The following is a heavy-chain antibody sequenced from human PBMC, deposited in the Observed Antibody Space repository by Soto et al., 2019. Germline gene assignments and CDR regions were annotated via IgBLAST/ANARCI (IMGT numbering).Heavy chain of an antibody. CDR3: AKEGGYCSSTSCYGRVYY. D-gene: IGHD2-2*03. CDR1: GFTFSSYA. Sequence: EVQLLESGGGLVQPGGSLRLSCAASGFTFSSYAMRWVRQAPRKGLEWVSAISGSGGSTYYADSVKGRFTISRDNSKNTLYLQMNSLRAEDTAVYYCAKEGGYCSSTSCYGRVYYWGQGTLVTVSS. CDR2: ISGSGGST. J-gene: IGHJ4*02. V-gene: IGHV3-23*01.